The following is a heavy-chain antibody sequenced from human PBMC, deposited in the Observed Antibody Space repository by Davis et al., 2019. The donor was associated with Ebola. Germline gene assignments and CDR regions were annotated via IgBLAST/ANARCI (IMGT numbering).Heavy chain of an antibody. CDR3: ATRRHITMVRGVIMGHNWFDP. V-gene: IGHV1-18*01. CDR1: GYTFNLYG. J-gene: IGHJ5*02. Sequence: ASVKVSCKASGYTFNLYGISWVRQAPGQGLEWMGWISAYNGNTNYAQKFQGRVTMTEDTSTDTAYMELSSLRSEDTAVYYCATRRHITMVRGVIMGHNWFDPWGQGTLVTVSS. CDR2: ISAYNGNT. D-gene: IGHD3-10*01.